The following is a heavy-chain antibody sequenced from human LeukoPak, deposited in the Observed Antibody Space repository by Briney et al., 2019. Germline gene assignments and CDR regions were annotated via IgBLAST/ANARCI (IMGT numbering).Heavy chain of an antibody. CDR3: ARGVDTAMVSGDAFDI. CDR1: GFTFSSYG. Sequence: TGGSLRLSCAASGFTFSSYGMHWVRQAPGKGLEWVAVIWYDGSNKYYADSVKGRFTISRDNSKNTLYLQMNSLRAEDTAVYYCARGVDTAMVSGDAFDIWGQGTMVTVSS. J-gene: IGHJ3*02. CDR2: IWYDGSNK. D-gene: IGHD5-18*01. V-gene: IGHV3-33*01.